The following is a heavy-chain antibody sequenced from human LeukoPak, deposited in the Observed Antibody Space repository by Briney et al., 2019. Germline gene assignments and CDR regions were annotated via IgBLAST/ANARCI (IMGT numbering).Heavy chain of an antibody. CDR1: GGSFSGYY. V-gene: IGHV4-34*01. Sequence: SETLSLTCAVYGGSFSGYYWSWIRQPPGKGLEWIGSIYYSGSTYYNPSLKSRVTISVDTSKNQFSLKLSSVTAADTAVYYCAREGGSGWYVGNWFDPWGQGTLVTVSS. D-gene: IGHD6-19*01. CDR2: IYYSGST. J-gene: IGHJ5*02. CDR3: AREGGSGWYVGNWFDP.